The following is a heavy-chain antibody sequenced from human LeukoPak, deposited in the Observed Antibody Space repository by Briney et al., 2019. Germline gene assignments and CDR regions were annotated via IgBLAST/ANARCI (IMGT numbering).Heavy chain of an antibody. CDR1: GFTFSSYA. V-gene: IGHV3-30*01. D-gene: IGHD2-2*01. CDR3: ARSYCSSTSCYRPVDY. CDR2: ISYDGSNK. Sequence: GGSLRPSCAASGFTFSSYAMHWVRQAPGKGLEWVAVISYDGSNKYYADSVKGRFTISRDNSKNTLYLQMNSLRAEDTAVYYCARSYCSSTSCYRPVDYWGQGTLVTVSS. J-gene: IGHJ4*02.